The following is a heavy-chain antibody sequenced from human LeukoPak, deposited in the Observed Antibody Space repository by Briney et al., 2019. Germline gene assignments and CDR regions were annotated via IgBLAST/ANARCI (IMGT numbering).Heavy chain of an antibody. CDR2: INPNSGGT. CDR1: GYTFTSYG. J-gene: IGHJ6*04. V-gene: IGHV1-2*04. Sequence: ASVKVSCKASGYTFTSYGISWVRQAPGQGLEWMGWINPNSGGTNYAQKFQGWVTMIRDTSISTAYMELSSLRSEDTAVYYCAREVPAAAYGMDVWGKGTTVTVSS. CDR3: AREVPAAAYGMDV. D-gene: IGHD2-2*01.